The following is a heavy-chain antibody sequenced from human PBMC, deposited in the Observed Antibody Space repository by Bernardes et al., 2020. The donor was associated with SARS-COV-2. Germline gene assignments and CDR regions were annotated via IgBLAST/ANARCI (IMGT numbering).Heavy chain of an antibody. CDR1: GFTLSDHA. CDR2: IYSGTDI. D-gene: IGHD5-12*01. V-gene: IGHV3-66*02. J-gene: IGHJ6*02. CDR3: ARDLTIMGLDI. Sequence: GGSLRLSCAASGFTLSDHAMSWVRQAPGKGLEWVSGIYSGTDIKYADSVKGRFTISRDNSKNTVYLQMNSLRPEDTAVYYCARDLTIMGLDIWGHGTTVKVSS.